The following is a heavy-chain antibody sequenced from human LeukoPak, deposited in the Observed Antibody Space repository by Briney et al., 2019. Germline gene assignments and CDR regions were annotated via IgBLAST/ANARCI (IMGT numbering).Heavy chain of an antibody. D-gene: IGHD5-24*01. J-gene: IGHJ3*02. CDR1: GFTFSSYG. CDR3: ARLYVEMATIDEGYDAFDI. Sequence: GGSLRLSCAASGFTFSSYGMHWVRQAPGKGLEWVAFIRYDGSNKYYADSVKGRFTISRDNSKNTLYLQMNSLRAEDTAVYYCARLYVEMATIDEGYDAFDIWGQGTMVTVSS. V-gene: IGHV3-30*02. CDR2: IRYDGSNK.